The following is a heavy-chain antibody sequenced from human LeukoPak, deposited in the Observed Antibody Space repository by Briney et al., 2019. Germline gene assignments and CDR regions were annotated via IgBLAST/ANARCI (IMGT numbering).Heavy chain of an antibody. CDR2: IYHSGST. V-gene: IGHV4-30-2*01. Sequence: PSQTLSLTCAVSGGSISSGGYSWSWIRQPPGKGLEWIGYIYHSGSTYYNPSLKSRVTISVDRSKNQFSLKLSSVTAADTAVYYCARGYGYCSGGSCSYYFDYWGQGTLVTVSS. CDR1: GGSISSGGYS. J-gene: IGHJ4*02. D-gene: IGHD2-15*01. CDR3: ARGYGYCSGGSCSYYFDY.